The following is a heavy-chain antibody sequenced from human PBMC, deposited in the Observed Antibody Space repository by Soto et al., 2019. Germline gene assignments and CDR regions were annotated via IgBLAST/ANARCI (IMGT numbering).Heavy chain of an antibody. Sequence: PSETLSLTCTVSGGSISSSSYYWGWIRQPPGKGLEWLGSIYYSGSTYYNPSLKSRVTISVDTSKNQFSLKLSSVTAADTAVYYVASIRGNRLYFDYWGQGPRVTVSS. CDR1: GGSISSSSYY. J-gene: IGHJ4*02. V-gene: IGHV4-39*01. CDR2: IYYSGST. CDR3: ASIRGNRLYFDY. D-gene: IGHD2-15*01.